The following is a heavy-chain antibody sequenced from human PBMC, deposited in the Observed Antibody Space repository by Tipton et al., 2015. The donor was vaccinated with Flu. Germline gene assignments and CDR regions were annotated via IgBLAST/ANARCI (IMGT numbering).Heavy chain of an antibody. V-gene: IGHV3-53*01. Sequence: GSLRLSCAASGFTVSTNYMSWVRQAPGKGLEWVSVIYSIGSTYYADSVKGRFTISRDNSKNTLYLQMNSLRVEDTAVYYCARGPQVPVWPYYYGMDVWGQGTTVTVSS. D-gene: IGHD2-2*01. CDR2: IYSIGST. J-gene: IGHJ6*02. CDR3: ARGPQVPVWPYYYGMDV. CDR1: GFTVSTNY.